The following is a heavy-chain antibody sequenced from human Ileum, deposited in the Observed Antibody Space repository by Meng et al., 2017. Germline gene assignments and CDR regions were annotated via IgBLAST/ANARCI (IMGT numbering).Heavy chain of an antibody. D-gene: IGHD3-10*01. CDR1: GGSISNDRYY. Sequence: SDTLSPTCTVSGGSISNDRYYWCWIRQHPGKGLEWIGCIFPSGATYYNPSLKSRITISIDTSNNEFSLKLTSLTAADTAVYYCTSRCGGDYWGRGTLVTVSS. V-gene: IGHV4-31*03. CDR3: TSRCGGDY. J-gene: IGHJ4*02. CDR2: IFPSGAT.